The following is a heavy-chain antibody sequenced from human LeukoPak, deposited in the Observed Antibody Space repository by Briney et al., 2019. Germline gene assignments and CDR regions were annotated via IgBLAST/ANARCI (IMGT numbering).Heavy chain of an antibody. D-gene: IGHD3-22*01. Sequence: SETLSLTCTVSGGSISSYYWSWIRQPPGKGLEWIGYIYYSGGTNYNPSLKSRVTISVDTSKNQFSLKLSSVTAADTAVYYCARAKKAYYYDSSGHYLPYFDYWGQGTLVTVSS. CDR1: GGSISSYY. CDR3: ARAKKAYYYDSSGHYLPYFDY. J-gene: IGHJ4*02. CDR2: IYYSGGT. V-gene: IGHV4-59*01.